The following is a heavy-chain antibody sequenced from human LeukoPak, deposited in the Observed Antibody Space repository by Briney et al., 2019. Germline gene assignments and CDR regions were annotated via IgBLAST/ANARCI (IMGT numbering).Heavy chain of an antibody. CDR1: GGTVSSYA. Sequence: ASVKVSCKASGGTVSSYAISWVRQAPGQGLEWMGWISAHNGNTNYAQKLQGRVTMTTDTSTSTAYMELRSLRSDDTAVYYCARGGTMIVVDDAFDIWGQGTMVTVSS. CDR2: ISAHNGNT. J-gene: IGHJ3*02. CDR3: ARGGTMIVVDDAFDI. V-gene: IGHV1-18*01. D-gene: IGHD3-22*01.